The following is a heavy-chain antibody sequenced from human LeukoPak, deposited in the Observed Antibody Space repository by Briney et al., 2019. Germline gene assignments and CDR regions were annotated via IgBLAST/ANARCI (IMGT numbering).Heavy chain of an antibody. Sequence: GGSLRLSCAASGFTFSTAWMSWVRQAPGMGLEWVGRIKSKAAGGTTDYAASVKGRFTISRDDATNTLSLQMNSLISEDTAVYYCATDGKLMGATNDYWGQGTLVTVSS. J-gene: IGHJ4*02. CDR3: ATDGKLMGATNDY. D-gene: IGHD1-26*01. CDR2: IKSKAAGGTT. CDR1: GFTFSTAW. V-gene: IGHV3-15*01.